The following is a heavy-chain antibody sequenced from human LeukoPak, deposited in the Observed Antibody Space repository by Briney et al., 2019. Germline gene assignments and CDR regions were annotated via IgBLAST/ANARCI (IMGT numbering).Heavy chain of an antibody. CDR2: ISRSGDTI. CDR1: GFTFSRYE. Sequence: PGGSLRLSCAASGFTFSRYEMNWVRQAPGKGLEWVPYISRSGDTIYFADSVKGRFTISRDNAKNSLYLQMSSLRAEDTAVYYCARDYASDYWGQGTLVTVSS. J-gene: IGHJ4*02. V-gene: IGHV3-48*03. CDR3: ARDYASDY. D-gene: IGHD3-10*01.